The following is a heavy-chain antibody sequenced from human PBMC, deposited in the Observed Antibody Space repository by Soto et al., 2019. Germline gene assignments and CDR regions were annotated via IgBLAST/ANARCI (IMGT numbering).Heavy chain of an antibody. CDR1: GGSISSSSYY. J-gene: IGHJ4*02. CDR2: IYYSGST. CDR3: ASYDYGDLFDY. V-gene: IGHV4-39*01. D-gene: IGHD4-17*01. Sequence: SETLSLTCTVSGGSISSSSYYWGWIRQPPGKGLEWIGSIYYSGSTYYNPSLKSRVTISVDTSKNQFSLKLSSVTAADTAVYYCASYDYGDLFDYWGQGTLVTVSS.